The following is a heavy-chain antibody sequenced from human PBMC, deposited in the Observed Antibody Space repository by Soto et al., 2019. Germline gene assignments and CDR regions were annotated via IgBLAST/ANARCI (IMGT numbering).Heavy chain of an antibody. Sequence: PGGSLRLSCAASGFTFSSYAVSWVRQAPGKGLEWVSVISGSGGSTYYADSVKGRFTISRDNSKNTLYLQMNSLRAEDTAVYYCAKSGYCTNGVCFEPRPYYFGYWGQGTLVTVSS. D-gene: IGHD2-8*01. V-gene: IGHV3-23*01. J-gene: IGHJ4*02. CDR1: GFTFSSYA. CDR2: ISGSGGST. CDR3: AKSGYCTNGVCFEPRPYYFGY.